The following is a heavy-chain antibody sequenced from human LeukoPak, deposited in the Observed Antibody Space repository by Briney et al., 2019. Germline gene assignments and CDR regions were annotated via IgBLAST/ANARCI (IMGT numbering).Heavy chain of an antibody. J-gene: IGHJ6*02. CDR3: ASHYYYDSSGYQKSYYYYYGMDV. D-gene: IGHD3-22*01. CDR2: IIPIFGTA. CDR1: GGTFSSYA. V-gene: IGHV1-69*13. Sequence: GASVKVSCKASGGTFSSYAISWVRQAPGQGLEWMGGIIPIFGTANYAQKFQGRVTITADESTSTAYMELSSLRSEDTAVYYCASHYYYDSSGYQKSYYYYYGMDVWGQGTTVTVSS.